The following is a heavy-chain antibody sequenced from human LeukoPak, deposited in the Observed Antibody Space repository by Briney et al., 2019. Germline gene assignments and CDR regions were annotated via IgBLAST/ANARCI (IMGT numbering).Heavy chain of an antibody. CDR3: ARAIYGNPLYYYYYMDV. CDR1: GSTFSSYS. D-gene: IGHD4-11*01. J-gene: IGHJ6*03. Sequence: ASVKVSCKASGSTFSSYSISWVRQAPGQGLEWMGWISAYNGNTNYAQKLQGRVTMTTDTSTSTAYMELSSLRSEDTAVYYCARAIYGNPLYYYYYMDVWGKGTTVTVSS. CDR2: ISAYNGNT. V-gene: IGHV1-18*01.